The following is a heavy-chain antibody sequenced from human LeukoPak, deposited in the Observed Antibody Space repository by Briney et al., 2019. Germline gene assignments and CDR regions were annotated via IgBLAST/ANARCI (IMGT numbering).Heavy chain of an antibody. V-gene: IGHV3-48*03. J-gene: IGHJ4*02. D-gene: IGHD3-3*01. CDR2: ISSSGSTI. CDR3: ARDSPHYDFWSGYHDY. Sequence: PGGSLRLSCAASGFTFSSYEMDWVRQAPGKGLEWGSYISSSGSTIYYADSVKGRFTISRDNAKNSLYLQMNSLRAEDTAVYYCARDSPHYDFWSGYHDYWGQGTLVTVSS. CDR1: GFTFSSYE.